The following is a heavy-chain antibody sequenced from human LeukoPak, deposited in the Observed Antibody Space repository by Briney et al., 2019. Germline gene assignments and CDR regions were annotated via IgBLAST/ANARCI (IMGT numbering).Heavy chain of an antibody. J-gene: IGHJ4*02. Sequence: GGSLRLSCAASGFTFSSYAMSWVRQAPEXGLEWVSSISGSGGSKWFADSVKGRFTISRDNSENTLYLQMNRLRAEDTALYYCAKESSVAGAGLLDYWGQGTLVTVSS. CDR2: ISGSGGSK. CDR1: GFTFSSYA. CDR3: AKESSVAGAGLLDY. D-gene: IGHD6-19*01. V-gene: IGHV3-23*01.